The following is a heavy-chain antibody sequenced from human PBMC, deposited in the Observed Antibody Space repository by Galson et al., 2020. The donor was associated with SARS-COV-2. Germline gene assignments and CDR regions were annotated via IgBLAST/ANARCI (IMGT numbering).Heavy chain of an antibody. D-gene: IGHD6-19*01. CDR3: ARDPGKSGWYGYYYGLDV. CDR1: GGSISSYY. V-gene: IGHV4-59*01. J-gene: IGHJ6*02. Sequence: SQTLSLTCTVSGGSISSYYWSWIRHLPGKGLQWLGFVYYNGSTNYNPSLKSRVTISVDTSKNHFSLKLTSVTAADTAVYYCARDPGKSGWYGYYYGLDVWGQGTTVTVSS. CDR2: VYYNGST.